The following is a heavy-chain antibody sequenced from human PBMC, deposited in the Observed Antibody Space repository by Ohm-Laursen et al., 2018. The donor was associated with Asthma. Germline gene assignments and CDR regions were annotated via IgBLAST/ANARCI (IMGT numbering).Heavy chain of an antibody. D-gene: IGHD1-14*01. J-gene: IGHJ4*02. CDR3: ARCHKKVDHEGAY. CDR1: GFTFSNAW. V-gene: IGHV3-7*01. CDR2: TNEDGSEI. Sequence: GSLRLSCTASGFTFSNAWMSWVRQAPGKGLEWVANTNEDGSEIYYVDSVKGRFTISRDNAKNSLYLQMNSLRVEDTAVYYCARCHKKVDHEGAYWGQGILVTVSS.